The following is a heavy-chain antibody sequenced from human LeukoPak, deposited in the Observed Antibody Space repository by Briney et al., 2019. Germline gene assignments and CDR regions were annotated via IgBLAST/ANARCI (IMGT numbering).Heavy chain of an antibody. J-gene: IGHJ4*02. D-gene: IGHD4-17*01. V-gene: IGHV2-26*01. CDR1: GFSFRTTGMS. CDR3: ARAVGDYFTPHS. CDR2: IFPNDET. Sequence: SGPTLVNPTETLMLTCSDSGFSFRTTGMSMSWIRQPPGKALEWLAHIFPNDETSYNPSLRGRLTISKDSSKGQVVLTMTNMAPAGTATYYCARAVGDYFTPHSRGQGILVTVSS.